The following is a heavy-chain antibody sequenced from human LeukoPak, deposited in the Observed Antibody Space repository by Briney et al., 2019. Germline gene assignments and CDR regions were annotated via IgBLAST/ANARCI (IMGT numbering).Heavy chain of an antibody. CDR2: IIPMLDIT. Sequence: GASVKVSCKASGYTFTSYGISWVRLAPGQGLEWMGRIIPMLDITDYAQKFQDRITITADKSTTTAYMELSSLRSEDTAVYYCAREYAGGNSFHVIFHIWGQGTMVSVSS. CDR3: AREYAGGNSFHVIFHI. J-gene: IGHJ3*02. V-gene: IGHV1-69*04. CDR1: GYTFTSYG. D-gene: IGHD4-23*01.